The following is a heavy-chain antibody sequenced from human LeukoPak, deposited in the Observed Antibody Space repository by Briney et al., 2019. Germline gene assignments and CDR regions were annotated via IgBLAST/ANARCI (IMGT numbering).Heavy chain of an antibody. D-gene: IGHD2-2*01. CDR3: PRGPRYCSSTSCYYLDY. CDR2: MNPNSGNT. Sequence: ASVKVSCKASGYTFTSYDIHWVRQATGQGLEWLGWMNPNSGNTGYAQKFQGRVTMTRNTSIGKAYMELTSLRSEDTAVYYCPRGPRYCSSTSCYYLDYWGQGTLVTVSS. V-gene: IGHV1-8*01. J-gene: IGHJ4*02. CDR1: GYTFTSYD.